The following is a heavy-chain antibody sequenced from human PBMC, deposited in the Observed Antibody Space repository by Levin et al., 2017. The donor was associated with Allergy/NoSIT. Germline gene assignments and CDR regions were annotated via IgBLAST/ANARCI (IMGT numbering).Heavy chain of an antibody. CDR1: GDSITSYY. CDR2: IYYSGST. CDR3: ARSASYFTV. J-gene: IGHJ4*02. V-gene: IGHV4-59*08. D-gene: IGHD1-26*01. Sequence: ESLKISCTVSGDSITSYYCSWIRQPPGKGLEWIGYIYYSGSTNYNPSLKSRVTLSIDTSKNQFSLKLSSVTAADTAVYYCARSASYFTVWGQGTLVTVSS.